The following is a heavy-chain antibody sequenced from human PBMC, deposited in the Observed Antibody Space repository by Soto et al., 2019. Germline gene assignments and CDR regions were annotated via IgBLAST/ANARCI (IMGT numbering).Heavy chain of an antibody. CDR3: AISYCSGGSCSPGFDY. V-gene: IGHV3-30-3*01. J-gene: IGHJ4*02. CDR2: ISYDGSNK. D-gene: IGHD2-15*01. CDR1: GFTFSSYA. Sequence: GGSLRLSCAASGFTFSSYAMHWVRQAPGKGLEWVAVISYDGSNKYYADSVKGRFTISRDNSKNTLYLQMNSLRAEDTAVYYCAISYCSGGSCSPGFDYWGQGTLVTVSA.